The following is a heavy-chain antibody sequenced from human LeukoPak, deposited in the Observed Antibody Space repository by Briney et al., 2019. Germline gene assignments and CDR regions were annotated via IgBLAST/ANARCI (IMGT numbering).Heavy chain of an antibody. CDR1: GFTFDDYG. Sequence: GGSLRLSCEASGFTFDDYGMSWVRQPPGKGLEWVSGINRNGGSTDYADSVKGRFTISRDNAKNSLYLQMNSLRAEDTALYYCAKAPYPLPQRYSSGWYVPHFDYWGQGTLVTVSS. D-gene: IGHD6-19*01. CDR3: AKAPYPLPQRYSSGWYVPHFDY. CDR2: INRNGGST. V-gene: IGHV3-20*04. J-gene: IGHJ4*02.